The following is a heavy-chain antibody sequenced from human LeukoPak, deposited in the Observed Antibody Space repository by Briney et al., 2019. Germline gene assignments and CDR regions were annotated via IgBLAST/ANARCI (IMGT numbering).Heavy chain of an antibody. J-gene: IGHJ5*02. D-gene: IGHD3-10*01. V-gene: IGHV3-21*01. CDR3: ARDRFITMVREPNWFDP. CDR2: ISSSSSYI. CDR1: GFTFSSYS. Sequence: GGSLRLSCAASGFTFSSYSKNWVRQAPGKGLEWVSSISSSSSYIYYADSVKGRFTISRDNAKNSLYLQMNSLRAEDTAVYYCARDRFITMVREPNWFDPWGQGTLVTVSS.